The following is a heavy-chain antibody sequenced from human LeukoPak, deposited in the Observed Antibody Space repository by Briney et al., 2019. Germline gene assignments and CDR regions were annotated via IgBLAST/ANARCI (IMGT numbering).Heavy chain of an antibody. CDR3: AKDHIVVVTATPNFDY. D-gene: IGHD2-21*02. CDR2: ISGSGGST. CDR1: GFTFSSYG. V-gene: IGHV3-23*01. J-gene: IGHJ4*02. Sequence: PGGSLRLSCAASGFTFSSYGMHWVRQAPGKGLEWVSAISGSGGSTYYADSVKGRFTISRDNSKNTLYLQMNSLRAEDTAVYYCAKDHIVVVTATPNFDYWGQGTLVTVSS.